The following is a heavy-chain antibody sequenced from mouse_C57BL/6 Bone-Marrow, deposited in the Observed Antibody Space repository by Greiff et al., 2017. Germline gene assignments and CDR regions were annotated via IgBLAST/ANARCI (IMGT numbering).Heavy chain of an antibody. V-gene: IGHV1-69*01. Sequence: QVQLQQPGAELVMPGASVKLSCKASGYTFTSYWMHWVKQRPGQGLEWIGEIDPSDSYTNYNQKFKGKSTLTVDKSSSTAYMQLSSLTSDDSTVYYCASQYYGSIYRYFDVWGTGTTGTVSS. CDR3: ASQYYGSIYRYFDV. J-gene: IGHJ1*03. CDR1: GYTFTSYW. D-gene: IGHD1-1*01. CDR2: IDPSDSYT.